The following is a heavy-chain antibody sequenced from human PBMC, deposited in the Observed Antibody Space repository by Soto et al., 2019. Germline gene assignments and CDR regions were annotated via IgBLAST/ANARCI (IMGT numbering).Heavy chain of an antibody. CDR3: ATTIFGVVRYGLAV. J-gene: IGHJ6*02. D-gene: IGHD3-3*01. CDR1: GVTLSTYA. Sequence: ERALRLWCRASGVTLSTYAMIGCRQPPGKGLEWVSAISGSGGSTYYADSVKGRFTISRDNSKNTLYLQMNSLRAEDTAVYYCATTIFGVVRYGLAVWGQGTTVIVSS. CDR2: ISGSGGST. V-gene: IGHV3-23*01.